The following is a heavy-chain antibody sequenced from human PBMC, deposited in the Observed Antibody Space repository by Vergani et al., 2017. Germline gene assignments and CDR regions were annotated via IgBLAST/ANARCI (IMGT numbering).Heavy chain of an antibody. CDR3: ARGHPSSYYDSSGSQPYEHFDY. CDR2: IIPIFGTA. CDR1: GGTFSSYA. J-gene: IGHJ4*02. Sequence: QVQLVQSGAEVKKPGSSVKVSCKASGGTFSSYAISWVRQAPGQGLEWMGGIIPIFGTANYAQKFQGRVTITADESTSTAYMELSSLRSEDTAVYYCARGHPSSYYDSSGSQPYEHFDYWGQGTLVTVSS. V-gene: IGHV1-69*01. D-gene: IGHD3-22*01.